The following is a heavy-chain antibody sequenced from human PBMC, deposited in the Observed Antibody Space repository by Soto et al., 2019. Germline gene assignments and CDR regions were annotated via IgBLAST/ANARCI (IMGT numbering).Heavy chain of an antibody. Sequence: ASVKVSCKASGYTFTSYAMHWVRQAPGQRLEWMGWINAGNGNTKYSQKFQGRVTITRDTSASTAYMELSSLRSEDTAVYYCASLATGYSSSWYDYYYYGMDVWGQGTTVTVSS. V-gene: IGHV1-3*01. CDR1: GYTFTSYA. J-gene: IGHJ6*02. CDR3: ASLATGYSSSWYDYYYYGMDV. D-gene: IGHD6-13*01. CDR2: INAGNGNT.